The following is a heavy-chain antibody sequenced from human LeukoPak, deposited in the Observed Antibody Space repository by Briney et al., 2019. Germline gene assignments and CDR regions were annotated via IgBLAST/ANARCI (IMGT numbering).Heavy chain of an antibody. CDR2: IYPSATT. CDR1: GFNVSSNY. V-gene: IGHV3-53*01. CDR3: ARVTISGGYKFDC. J-gene: IGHJ4*02. Sequence: PGGSLRLSCAASGFNVSSNYIGWVRQAPGKGLEWVSLIYPSATTYYADSVRGRFTISRDNSKNTVYHQMNSLRAEDTAVYYCARVTISGGYKFDCWGQGTLVTVSS. D-gene: IGHD3-10*01.